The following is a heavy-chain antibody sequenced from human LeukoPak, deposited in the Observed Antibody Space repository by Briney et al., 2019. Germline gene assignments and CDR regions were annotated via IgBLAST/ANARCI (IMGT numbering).Heavy chain of an antibody. CDR1: GFTFSSYS. Sequence: GGSLRLSCAASGFTFSSYSMNWVRQAPGKGLEWVSSISSSSSYIYYADSVKGRFTISRDNAKNSLYLQMNSLRAEDTAVYYCAKSRYGSGSYYIGWGQGTLVTVSS. J-gene: IGHJ4*02. CDR2: ISSSSSYI. CDR3: AKSRYGSGSYYIG. V-gene: IGHV3-21*01. D-gene: IGHD3-10*01.